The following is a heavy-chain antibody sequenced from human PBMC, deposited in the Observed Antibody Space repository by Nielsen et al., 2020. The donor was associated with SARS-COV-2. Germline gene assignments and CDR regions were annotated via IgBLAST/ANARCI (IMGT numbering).Heavy chain of an antibody. V-gene: IGHV3-23*01. J-gene: IGHJ6*02. CDR1: EFTFSNYA. Sequence: GESLKISCAASEFTFSNYAMSWVRQAPGKGLEWVSGVSGSGYSTYYADSVKGRFTISRDNSENSLYLQMNSLRAEDTAVYYCAKDGVIGYGDYPDYYGLDVWGQGTTVTVS. CDR3: AKDGVIGYGDYPDYYGLDV. CDR2: VSGSGYST. D-gene: IGHD4-17*01.